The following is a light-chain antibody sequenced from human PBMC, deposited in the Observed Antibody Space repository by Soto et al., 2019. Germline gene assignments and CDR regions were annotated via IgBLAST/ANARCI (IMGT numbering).Light chain of an antibody. CDR1: QSVSSN. J-gene: IGKJ1*01. CDR2: ESS. Sequence: EIVMTQSPATLSVSPGERATLSCRASQSVSSNLAWYQQKPGQAPRLLIYESSSRATGIPDRFSGSGSGTDFTLTISRLEPEDFAVYYCQQYNTSPWTFGQGTKVDIK. V-gene: IGKV3D-15*01. CDR3: QQYNTSPWT.